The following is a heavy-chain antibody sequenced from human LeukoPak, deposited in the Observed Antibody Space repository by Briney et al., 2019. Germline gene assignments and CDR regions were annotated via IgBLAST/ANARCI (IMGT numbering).Heavy chain of an antibody. CDR2: IKQDGSEK. V-gene: IGHV3-7*01. CDR3: ARDWAYCSGGSCYSNY. D-gene: IGHD2-15*01. Sequence: GRSLRLSCAASGFTFSSYWMSWVRQAPGKGLEWVANIKQDGSEKYYVDSVKGRFTISRDSAKNSLYLQMNSLRAEDTAVYYCARDWAYCSGGSCYSNYWGQGTLVTVSS. J-gene: IGHJ4*02. CDR1: GFTFSSYW.